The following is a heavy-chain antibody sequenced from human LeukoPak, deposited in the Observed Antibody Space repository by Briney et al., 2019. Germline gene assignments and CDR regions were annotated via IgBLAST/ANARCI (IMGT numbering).Heavy chain of an antibody. CDR3: TRDRGAYNLYDY. D-gene: IGHD1-1*01. CDR2: IRSKAYGETA. J-gene: IGHJ4*02. CDR1: GFTFGDYA. Sequence: GGSLRLSCTASGFTFGDYAMSWIRQAPGKGLEWVGFIRSKAYGETADYAASVKGRFSISRDDSKAIAYLQMNSLKTEDTAVYHCTRDRGAYNLYDYWGQGTLVTVSS. V-gene: IGHV3-49*03.